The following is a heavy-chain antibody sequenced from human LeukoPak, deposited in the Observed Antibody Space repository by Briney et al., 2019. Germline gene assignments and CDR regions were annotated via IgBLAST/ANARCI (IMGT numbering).Heavy chain of an antibody. CDR2: INSGGSST. CDR1: GFTFSSYW. D-gene: IGHD3-3*02. Sequence: GGSLRLSCAASGFTFSSYWMHWVRQAPGKGLVWVSRINSGGSSTSYADSVKGRFTISRDKAKNTLYLQMNSLRAEDTAVYYCAREGTFGVVINFWYYMDVWGKGTTVTVSS. CDR3: AREGTFGVVINFWYYMDV. V-gene: IGHV3-74*01. J-gene: IGHJ6*03.